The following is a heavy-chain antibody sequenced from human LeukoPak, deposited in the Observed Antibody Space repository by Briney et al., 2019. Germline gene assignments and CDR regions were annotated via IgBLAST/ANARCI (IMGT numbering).Heavy chain of an antibody. CDR2: IWYDGSNK. J-gene: IGHJ3*02. D-gene: IGHD6-13*01. CDR3: AKVIVAAGLDAFDI. Sequence: GGSLRLSCAASGFTFSSYGMHWVRQAPGKGLEWVAVIWYDGSNKYYADSVKGRFTISRDNSKNTLYLQMNSLRAEDTAMYYCAKVIVAAGLDAFDIWGQGTMVTVSS. CDR1: GFTFSSYG. V-gene: IGHV3-33*06.